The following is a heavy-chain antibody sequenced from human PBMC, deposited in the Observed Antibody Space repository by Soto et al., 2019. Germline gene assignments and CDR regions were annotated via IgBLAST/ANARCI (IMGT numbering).Heavy chain of an antibody. CDR2: MNPNSGNT. J-gene: IGHJ6*02. CDR1: GDTFSSYD. V-gene: IGHV1-8*01. Sequence: QVQLVQSGAEVKKPGASVKVSCKASGDTFSSYDIKWVRQATGQGLEWMGWMNPNSGNTGYAQKFQGRVTMTRNNSISTTYVELSSLRFEDTAVYYCARGRNGMDAWGQGTTVTVS. CDR3: ARGRNGMDA.